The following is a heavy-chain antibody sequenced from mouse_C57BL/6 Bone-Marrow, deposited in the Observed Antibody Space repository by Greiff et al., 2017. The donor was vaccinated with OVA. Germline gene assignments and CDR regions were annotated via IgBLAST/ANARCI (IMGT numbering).Heavy chain of an antibody. V-gene: IGHV1-66*01. J-gene: IGHJ2*01. CDR2: IYPGSGNT. CDR1: GYSFTSYY. CDR3: ARRADFDY. Sequence: VKLMESGPELVKPGASVKISCKASGYSFTSYYIHWVKQRPGQGLEWIGWIYPGSGNTKYNEKFKGKATLTADTSSSTAYMQLSSLTSEDSAVYYCARRADFDYWGQGTTLTVSS.